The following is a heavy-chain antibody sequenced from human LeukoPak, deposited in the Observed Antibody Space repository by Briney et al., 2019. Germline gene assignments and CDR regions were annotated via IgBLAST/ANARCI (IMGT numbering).Heavy chain of an antibody. V-gene: IGHV4-34*01. CDR1: GGSFSGYY. D-gene: IGHD3-10*01. CDR3: ARVPGYYGSGSFIDY. CDR2: INHSGST. J-gene: IGHJ4*02. Sequence: PSETLSLTCAVYGGSFSGYYWSWIRQPPGKGLEWIGEINHSGSTNYNPSLKSRVTISVDTSKNQFSLKLSSVTAADTAVYYCARVPGYYGSGSFIDYWGQGTLVTVSS.